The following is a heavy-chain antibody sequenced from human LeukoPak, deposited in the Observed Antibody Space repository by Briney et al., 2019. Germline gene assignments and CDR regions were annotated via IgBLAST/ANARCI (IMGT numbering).Heavy chain of an antibody. CDR1: GYTLTELS. V-gene: IGHV1-18*01. D-gene: IGHD1-26*01. CDR3: ARIVLEGSGSWTPIEDY. Sequence: ASVKVSCKVSGYTLTELSMHWVRQAPGKGLEWMRWISAYNGNTNYAQKLQGRVTMTTDTSTSTAYMELSRLRSDDTAVYYCARIVLEGSGSWTPIEDYWGQGTLVTVSS. CDR2: ISAYNGNT. J-gene: IGHJ4*02.